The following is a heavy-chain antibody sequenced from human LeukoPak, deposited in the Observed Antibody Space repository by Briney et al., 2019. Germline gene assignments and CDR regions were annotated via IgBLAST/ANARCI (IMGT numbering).Heavy chain of an antibody. CDR1: GFIFSDYY. CDR2: ISSSGSTI. Sequence: GGSLRLSCAASGFIFSDYYMSWIRQAPGKGLEWVSYISSSGSTIYYTDSVKGRFTISRDNAKNSLYLQMDSLRAEDTAVYYCARDGLVTEDYYYYYGMDVWGQGTTVTVSS. J-gene: IGHJ6*02. CDR3: ARDGLVTEDYYYYYGMDV. V-gene: IGHV3-11*01. D-gene: IGHD2-21*02.